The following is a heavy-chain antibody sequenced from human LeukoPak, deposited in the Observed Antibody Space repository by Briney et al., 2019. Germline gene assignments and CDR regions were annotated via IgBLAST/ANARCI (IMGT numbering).Heavy chain of an antibody. CDR1: GGSFSGYY. CDR3: ARAPRGWTIPRYNWFDP. CDR2: INHSGST. Sequence: SETLSLTCAVYGGSFSGYYWSWIRQPPGKGLEWIGEINHSGSTNYNPSLKSRVTISVDTSKNQFSLKLSSVTAADTAVYYCARAPRGWTIPRYNWFDPWGQGTLVTVSS. J-gene: IGHJ5*02. V-gene: IGHV4-34*01. D-gene: IGHD1-14*01.